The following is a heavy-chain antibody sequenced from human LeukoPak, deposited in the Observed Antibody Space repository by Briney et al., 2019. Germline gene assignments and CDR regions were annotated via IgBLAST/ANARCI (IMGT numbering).Heavy chain of an antibody. V-gene: IGHV3-7*03. D-gene: IGHD4-11*01. CDR3: AKQDYSNYVGPFDY. J-gene: IGHJ4*02. CDR1: GFTFSTYW. Sequence: GGSPRLSCAASGFTFSTYWMSWVRQGPGKGLEWVANIKQDGSEKYHVDSVKGRFTISRDNAKNSLYLQMNSLRAGDTAIYYCAKQDYSNYVGPFDYWGQGALVTVSS. CDR2: IKQDGSEK.